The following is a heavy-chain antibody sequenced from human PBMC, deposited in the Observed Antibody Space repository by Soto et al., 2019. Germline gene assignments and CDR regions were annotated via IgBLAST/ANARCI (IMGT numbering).Heavy chain of an antibody. CDR3: AKDRLAGGFDY. CDR2: ISSSSSYI. Sequence: GGSLRLSCAASGFTFSSYSMNWVRQAPGRGLEWVSSISSSSSYIYYADSVKGRLTISRDNAKNSLYLQMNSLRADDTAVYYCAKDRLAGGFDYWGQGTLVTVSS. D-gene: IGHD3-16*01. CDR1: GFTFSSYS. V-gene: IGHV3-21*04. J-gene: IGHJ4*02.